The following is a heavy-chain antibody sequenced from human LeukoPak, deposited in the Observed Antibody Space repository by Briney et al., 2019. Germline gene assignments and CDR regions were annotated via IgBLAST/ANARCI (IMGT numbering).Heavy chain of an antibody. Sequence: GGSLRLSCAASGFTFSSYSMNWVRQAPGKGLEWVSSISSSGSYIYYADLLKGRFIISRDNAKNSLYLQMDSLRAEDTAVYYCALSSGSWDWFDPWGQGTLVTVSS. J-gene: IGHJ5*02. D-gene: IGHD6-13*01. CDR1: GFTFSSYS. CDR2: ISSSGSYI. V-gene: IGHV3-21*01. CDR3: ALSSGSWDWFDP.